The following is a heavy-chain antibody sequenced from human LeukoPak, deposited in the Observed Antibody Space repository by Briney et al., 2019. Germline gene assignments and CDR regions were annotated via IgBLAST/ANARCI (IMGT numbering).Heavy chain of an antibody. J-gene: IGHJ6*02. Sequence: PGRSLRLSCAASGFTFSSYEMNWVRQAPGKGLEWISYISSSGSTIYYADSVKGRFTISRDNAKNSLYLQMNSLRAEDTAVYYCVGEGVPAARGGHKIRYYYYGMDVWGQGTTVTVSS. CDR3: VGEGVPAARGGHKIRYYYYGMDV. D-gene: IGHD2-2*01. V-gene: IGHV3-48*03. CDR2: ISSSGSTI. CDR1: GFTFSSYE.